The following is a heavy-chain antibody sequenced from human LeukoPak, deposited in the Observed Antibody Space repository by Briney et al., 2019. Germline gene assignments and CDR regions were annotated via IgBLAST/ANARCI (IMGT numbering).Heavy chain of an antibody. D-gene: IGHD5-12*01. V-gene: IGHV3-30*04. J-gene: IGHJ4*02. Sequence: GGSLRLSCAASGFTFSSYAMHWVRQAPGRGLEWVAVISYDGSNKYYADSVKGRFTISRDNSKNTLYLQMNSLRAEDTAVYYCARDRSGYDGFGWGQGTLVTVSS. CDR3: ARDRSGYDGFG. CDR2: ISYDGSNK. CDR1: GFTFSSYA.